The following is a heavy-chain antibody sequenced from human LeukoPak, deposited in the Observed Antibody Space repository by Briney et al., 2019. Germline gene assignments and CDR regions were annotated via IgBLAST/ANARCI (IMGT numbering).Heavy chain of an antibody. CDR3: TREIGGSYYEDYFDY. CDR1: GFTFSDYY. CDR2: ISSSGSTI. J-gene: IGHJ4*02. D-gene: IGHD1-26*01. V-gene: IGHV3-11*04. Sequence: GGSLRLSCAASGFTFSDYYMSWIRQAPGKGLEWVSYISSSGSTIYYADSVKGRFTISRDNAKNSLYLQMNSLRAEDTAVYYCTREIGGSYYEDYFDYWGQGTLVTVSS.